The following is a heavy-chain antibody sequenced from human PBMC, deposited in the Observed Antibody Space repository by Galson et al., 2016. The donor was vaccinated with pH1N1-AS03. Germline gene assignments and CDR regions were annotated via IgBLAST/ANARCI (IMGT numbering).Heavy chain of an antibody. D-gene: IGHD2-2*01. V-gene: IGHV3-23*01. CDR1: GFIFSSYA. CDR2: ISGSDGST. CDR3: AKAGDIVVVPAAIGYYGMDV. Sequence: SLRLSCAASGFIFSSYAMSWVRQAPGKGLEWASTISGSDGSTYYADSVKGRFTISRDNSKNTLYLQMNSLRAEDTAVYYCAKAGDIVVVPAAIGYYGMDVWGQGTTVTVSS. J-gene: IGHJ6*02.